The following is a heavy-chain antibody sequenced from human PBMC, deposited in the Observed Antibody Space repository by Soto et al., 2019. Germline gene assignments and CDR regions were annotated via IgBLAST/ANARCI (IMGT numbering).Heavy chain of an antibody. V-gene: IGHV3-30*03. CDR2: ISYDGSNK. CDR1: GFTFSTYG. Sequence: GGSLRLSCAASGFTFSTYGMHWVRLAPGKGLEWVAVISYDGSNKFYADSVRGRFTISRDKSKNTLYLQMNSLRAEDTAVYYCARDQEVGAVTAILYYWGQGTLVTVSS. J-gene: IGHJ4*02. D-gene: IGHD2-21*02. CDR3: ARDQEVGAVTAILYY.